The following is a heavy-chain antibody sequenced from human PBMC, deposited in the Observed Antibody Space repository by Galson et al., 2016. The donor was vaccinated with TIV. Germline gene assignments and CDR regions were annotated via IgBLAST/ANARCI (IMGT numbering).Heavy chain of an antibody. Sequence: SLRLSCATSGFTFSSHGMHWVRQAPGKGLERVAVIWFDGSNDRYADSVKGRFTTSRDNSKNTLYLQMNSLRAEDTAMYYCARGELATTKILFDYWGQGTLVTVSS. CDR1: GFTFSSHG. J-gene: IGHJ4*02. V-gene: IGHV3-33*01. CDR3: ARGELATTKILFDY. CDR2: IWFDGSND. D-gene: IGHD1-1*01.